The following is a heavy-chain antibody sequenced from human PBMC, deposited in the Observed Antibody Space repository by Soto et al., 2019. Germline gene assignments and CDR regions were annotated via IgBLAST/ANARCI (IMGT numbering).Heavy chain of an antibody. D-gene: IGHD3-3*01. J-gene: IGHJ6*03. CDR1: GYTFTSYG. Sequence: GASVKVSCKASGYTFTSYGISWVRQAPGQGLEWMGWISAYNGNTNYAQKLQSRVTMTTDTSTSTAYMEPRSLRSDDTAVYYCARAKSQYYDFWSGPKTPGYYYMDVWGKGTTVTVSS. V-gene: IGHV1-18*01. CDR3: ARAKSQYYDFWSGPKTPGYYYMDV. CDR2: ISAYNGNT.